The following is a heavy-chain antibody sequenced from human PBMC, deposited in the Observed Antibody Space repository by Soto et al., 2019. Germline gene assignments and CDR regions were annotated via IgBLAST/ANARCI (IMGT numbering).Heavy chain of an antibody. CDR1: GGSISSGGYY. J-gene: IGHJ6*02. D-gene: IGHD3-22*01. CDR3: ARDQRRVYYDSSPVYYYYGMDV. CDR2: IYYSGST. V-gene: IGHV4-31*03. Sequence: SETLSLTCTVSGGSISSGGYYCSWIRQHPGKGLEWIGYIYYSGSTYYNPSLKSRVTISVDTSKNQFSLKLSSVTAADTAVYYCARDQRRVYYDSSPVYYYYGMDVWGQGTTVTVSS.